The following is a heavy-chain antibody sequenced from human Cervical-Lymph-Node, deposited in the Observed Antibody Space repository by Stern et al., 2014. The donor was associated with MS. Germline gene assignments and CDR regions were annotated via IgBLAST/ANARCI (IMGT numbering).Heavy chain of an antibody. CDR2: ISPMFGRA. D-gene: IGHD3-9*01. V-gene: IGHV1-69*01. J-gene: IGHJ4*02. CDR3: AKERGDSFDLAT. CDR1: GGTFSTHV. Sequence: VQLVESGAEVKKPGSSVRVSCKASGGTFSTHVISWIRQAPGQGLEWMGGISPMFGRARYAQKFQGRLRITADESTTTAHMEFSSLTSEDVAVYYCAKERGDSFDLATGGQGTRVTVSS.